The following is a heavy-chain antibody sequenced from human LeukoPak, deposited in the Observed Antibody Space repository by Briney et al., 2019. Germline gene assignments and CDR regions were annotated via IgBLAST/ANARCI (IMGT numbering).Heavy chain of an antibody. J-gene: IGHJ3*02. CDR1: GFTVSSNY. CDR3: ARDVPGDIGWYGAFDI. V-gene: IGHV3-53*01. D-gene: IGHD6-19*01. Sequence: PGGSLRLSCAASGFTVSSNYMSWVRQAPGKGLEWVSVIYSGGSTYYADSVKGRFTISRDNSKNTLYLQMNSLRAEDTAVYYCARDVPGDIGWYGAFDIWGQGTMVTVSS. CDR2: IYSGGST.